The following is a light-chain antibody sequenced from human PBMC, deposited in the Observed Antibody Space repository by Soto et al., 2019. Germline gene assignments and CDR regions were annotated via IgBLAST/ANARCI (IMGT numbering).Light chain of an antibody. CDR1: SGDVGAYDF. J-gene: IGLJ1*01. CDR3: SSYTSSNTLV. Sequence: QSVLTQPASVSGSPGQSITISCTGTSGDVGAYDFVLWYQQHPGKAPKLIIYEVSHRPSGVSSRFSGSKSGNSASLTISGLQAEDEADYCCSSYTSSNTLVFGTGTKVTV. V-gene: IGLV2-14*01. CDR2: EVS.